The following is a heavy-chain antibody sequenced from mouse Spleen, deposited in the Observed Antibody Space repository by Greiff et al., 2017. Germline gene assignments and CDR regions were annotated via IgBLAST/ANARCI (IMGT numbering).Heavy chain of an antibody. V-gene: IGHV5-9*01. CDR2: ISSGGGNT. Sequence: EVMLVESGGGLVKPGGSLKLSCAASGFTFSSYTMSWVRQTPAKRLEWVATISSGGGNTYYPDSVKGRFTISRDNARNTLYLQMSSLRSEDTAMYYCARGRGGLRDYWGQGTTLTVSS. CDR3: ARGRGGLRDY. D-gene: IGHD2-2*01. CDR1: GFTFSSYT. J-gene: IGHJ2*01.